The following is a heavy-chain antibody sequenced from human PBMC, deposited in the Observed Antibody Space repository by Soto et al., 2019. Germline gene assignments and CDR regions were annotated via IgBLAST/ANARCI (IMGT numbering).Heavy chain of an antibody. CDR2: TYYRSKWYN. V-gene: IGHV6-1*01. CDR3: ARGGYSGYDFNFDY. D-gene: IGHD5-12*01. CDR1: GDSVSSNSAA. Sequence: SPTLSRTCAISGDSVSSNSAAWNWFRQSPSRGLEWLGRTYYRSKWYNDYAVSVKSRITINPDTSKNQFSLQLNSVTPEDTAVYYCARGGYSGYDFNFDYWGQGTLVTVSS. J-gene: IGHJ4*02.